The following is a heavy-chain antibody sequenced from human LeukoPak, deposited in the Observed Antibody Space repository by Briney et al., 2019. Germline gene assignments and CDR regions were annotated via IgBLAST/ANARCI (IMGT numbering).Heavy chain of an antibody. D-gene: IGHD1-26*01. J-gene: IGHJ6*02. Sequence: PETLSLTCTVSGGSISGFYWSWIRQPPGKGLEWIGYIYYSGSTNYNPSLKSRVTISVDTSKNQFSLKLSSVTAADTAVYYCARGGGSYYVQNYYYGMDVWGQGTTVTVSS. CDR2: IYYSGST. CDR1: GGSISGFY. CDR3: ARGGGSYYVQNYYYGMDV. V-gene: IGHV4-59*01.